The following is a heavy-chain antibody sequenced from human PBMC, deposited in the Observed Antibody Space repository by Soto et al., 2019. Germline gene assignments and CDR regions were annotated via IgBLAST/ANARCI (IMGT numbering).Heavy chain of an antibody. Sequence: QVQLVQSGAEVKKPGASVKVSCKASGYTFTSYDINWVRQATGQGLEWMGWMNPNSGNTGYAQKFQGRVTMTRNTXXXXXXXXXXXXXSXXXXXXXXXREKSYGYADYWGQGTLVTVSS. CDR3: XREKSYGYADY. CDR2: MNPNSGNT. V-gene: IGHV1-8*01. J-gene: IGHJ4*02. D-gene: IGHD5-18*01. CDR1: GYTFTSYD.